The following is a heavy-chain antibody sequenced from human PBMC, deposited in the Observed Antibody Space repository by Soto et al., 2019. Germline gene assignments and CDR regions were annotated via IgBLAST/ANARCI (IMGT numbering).Heavy chain of an antibody. Sequence: SVKVSCKASGSTFSSYAISWVRQAPGQGLEWMGGIIPIFGTANYAQKFQGRVTITADESTSTAYMELSSLRSEDTAVYYCARGGQTLDCSSTSCYYYYYGMDVWGQGTTVTVSS. CDR2: IIPIFGTA. CDR3: ARGGQTLDCSSTSCYYYYYGMDV. J-gene: IGHJ6*02. CDR1: GSTFSSYA. V-gene: IGHV1-69*13. D-gene: IGHD2-2*01.